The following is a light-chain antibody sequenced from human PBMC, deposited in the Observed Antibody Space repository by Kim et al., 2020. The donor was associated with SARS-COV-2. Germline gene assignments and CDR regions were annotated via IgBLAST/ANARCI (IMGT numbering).Light chain of an antibody. Sequence: STGDRVTLTCRASQGISSYLAWYQQKPGKAPKLLIYAASTLQSGVPSRFSGSGSGTDFTLTISCLQSEDFATYYCQQYYSYPPWTFGQGTKVDIK. CDR3: QQYYSYPPWT. J-gene: IGKJ1*01. CDR1: QGISSY. CDR2: AAS. V-gene: IGKV1-8*01.